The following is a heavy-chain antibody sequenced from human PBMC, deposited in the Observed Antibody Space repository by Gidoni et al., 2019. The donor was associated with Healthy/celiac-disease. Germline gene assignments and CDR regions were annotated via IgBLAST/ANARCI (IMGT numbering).Heavy chain of an antibody. V-gene: IGHV4-34*01. Sequence: QVQLQQWGAGLLKPSETLSLTCAVYGGSFSGYYWSWIRQPPGKGLEWIGEINHSGSTNYNPSLKSRVTISVDTSKNQFSLKLSSVTAADTAVYYCATSPNYYDSSGYYGYWGQGTLVTVSS. J-gene: IGHJ4*02. CDR2: INHSGST. CDR3: ATSPNYYDSSGYYGY. CDR1: GGSFSGYY. D-gene: IGHD3-22*01.